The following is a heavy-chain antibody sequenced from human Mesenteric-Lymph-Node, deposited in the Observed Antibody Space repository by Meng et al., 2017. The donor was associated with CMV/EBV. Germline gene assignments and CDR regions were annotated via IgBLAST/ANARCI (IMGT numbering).Heavy chain of an antibody. J-gene: IGHJ5*02. V-gene: IGHV1-18*03. CDR3: ARVQCSTTSCYDNWFDP. D-gene: IGHD2-2*01. CDR2: INTYNGNT. Sequence: ASVKVSCKASGYTFTSHGITWVRQAPGQGFEWMGWINTYNGNTKFAQKVQGRVTMTRDTSTTTVYMELRSLTSDDMAVYYCARVQCSTTSCYDNWFDPWGQGTLVTVSS. CDR1: GYTFTSHG.